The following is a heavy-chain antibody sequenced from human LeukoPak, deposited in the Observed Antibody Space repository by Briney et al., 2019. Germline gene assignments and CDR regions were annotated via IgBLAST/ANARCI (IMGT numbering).Heavy chain of an antibody. Sequence: SVKVSCKASGGTFSSYAISWVRQAPGQGLEWMGGIIPIFGTANYAQKFQGRVTITADESTSTAYMELSSLRSEDTAVYYCARDTDYGVVTAILRDLGQRTLVTVSS. V-gene: IGHV1-69*13. CDR1: GGTFSSYA. CDR2: IIPIFGTA. D-gene: IGHD2-21*02. J-gene: IGHJ4*02. CDR3: ARDTDYGVVTAILRD.